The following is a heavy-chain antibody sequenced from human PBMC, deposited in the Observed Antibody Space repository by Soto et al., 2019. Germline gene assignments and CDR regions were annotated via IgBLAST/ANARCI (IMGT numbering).Heavy chain of an antibody. Sequence: EVELLESGGGFVQPEGSLRLSCAASGFTFSTYAMGWVRQAPGKGLEWVSVVSSGGGTHYADSVKGRFTVSRDNSKNTLSLQITSLRADDSAVYYCAKRRGAGGHFDYWGQGALVTVSS. V-gene: IGHV3-23*01. J-gene: IGHJ4*02. CDR2: VSSGGGT. CDR3: AKRRGAGGHFDY. D-gene: IGHD2-15*01. CDR1: GFTFSTYA.